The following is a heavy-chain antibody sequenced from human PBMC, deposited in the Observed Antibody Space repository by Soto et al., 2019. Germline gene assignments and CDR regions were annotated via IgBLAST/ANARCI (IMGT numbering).Heavy chain of an antibody. J-gene: IGHJ6*02. CDR3: VKDLSYDFWSGYYYYYYYYGMDV. V-gene: IGHV3-64D*06. CDR1: GFTFGSYA. CDR2: ISSNGGST. D-gene: IGHD3-3*01. Sequence: PGGSLRLSCSASGFTFGSYAMHWVRQAPGKGLEYVSAISSNGGSTYYADSVKGRFTISRDNSKNTLYLQMSSLRAEDTAVYYCVKDLSYDFWSGYYYYYYYYGMDVWGQGTTVTVSS.